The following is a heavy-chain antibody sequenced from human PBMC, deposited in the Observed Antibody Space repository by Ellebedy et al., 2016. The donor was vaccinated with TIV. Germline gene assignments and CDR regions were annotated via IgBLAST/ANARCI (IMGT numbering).Heavy chain of an antibody. CDR1: GFTFSNAW. CDR3: AKPRASWAYHDAFDI. D-gene: IGHD2-2*01. Sequence: GGSLRLXXAASGFTFSNAWMNWVRQAPGKGLEWVSSISSSSSYIYYADSVKGRFTISRDNAKNTLYLQMNSLRAEDTAVYYCAKPRASWAYHDAFDIWGQGTMVTVSS. CDR2: ISSSSSYI. J-gene: IGHJ3*02. V-gene: IGHV3-21*04.